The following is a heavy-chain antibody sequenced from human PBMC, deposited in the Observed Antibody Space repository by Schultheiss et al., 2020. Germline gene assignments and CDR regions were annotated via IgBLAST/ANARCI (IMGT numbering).Heavy chain of an antibody. Sequence: GESLKISCAASGFTFSGSAMHWVRQASGKGLEWVGRIRSKANSYATAYAASVKGRFTISRDDSKNTAYLQMNSLRAEDTAVYYCARLLAPERDYWGQGTLVNVSS. CDR1: GFTFSGSA. CDR2: IRSKANSYAT. J-gene: IGHJ4*02. D-gene: IGHD3-3*01. CDR3: ARLLAPERDY. V-gene: IGHV3-73*01.